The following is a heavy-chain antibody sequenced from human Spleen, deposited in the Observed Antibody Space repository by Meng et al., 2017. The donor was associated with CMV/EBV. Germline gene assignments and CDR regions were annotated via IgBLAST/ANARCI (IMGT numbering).Heavy chain of an antibody. CDR1: GYSFTSLW. Sequence: GESLKISCKASGYSFTSLWVGWVRQTPEKGLEWMAIIYLGDSDIRYNPSFRGQVTISVVKSINTAYLQWSSLKASDTAMYYCGTTRSFYYGMDVWGQGTTVTVSS. V-gene: IGHV5-51*01. CDR3: GTTRSFYYGMDV. D-gene: IGHD3-16*02. CDR2: IYLGDSDI. J-gene: IGHJ6*02.